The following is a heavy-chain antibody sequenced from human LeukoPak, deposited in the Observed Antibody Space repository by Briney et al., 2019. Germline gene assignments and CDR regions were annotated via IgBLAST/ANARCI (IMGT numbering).Heavy chain of an antibody. CDR3: AGSNYGYHFDY. D-gene: IGHD4-11*01. V-gene: IGHV3-23*01. Sequence: GGSLRLSCAASGFTFSSYVMNWVRQAPGKGLEWVSVISGGGGSTYYADSVKRRFTISRDNSKNTLYLQIQSLRAEDTALYYRAGSNYGYHFDYWGQGTLVTVSS. CDR1: GFTFSSYV. J-gene: IGHJ4*02. CDR2: ISGGGGST.